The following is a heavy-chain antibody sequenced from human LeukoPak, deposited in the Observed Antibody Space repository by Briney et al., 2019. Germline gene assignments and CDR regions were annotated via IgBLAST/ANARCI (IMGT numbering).Heavy chain of an antibody. Sequence: GGSLRLSCAASGLIVSSNYMSWVRQAPGKGLEWVSIIYGDGSTYYADSMKGRFTISRDNSKNTLYLQMNSLRVEDTAVYYCARVIVATNTFDAFDIWGQGTMVTVSS. V-gene: IGHV3-53*01. J-gene: IGHJ3*02. D-gene: IGHD5-12*01. CDR1: GLIVSSNY. CDR2: IYGDGST. CDR3: ARVIVATNTFDAFDI.